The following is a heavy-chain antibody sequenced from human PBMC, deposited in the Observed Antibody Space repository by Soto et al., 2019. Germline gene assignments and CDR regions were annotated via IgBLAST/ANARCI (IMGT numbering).Heavy chain of an antibody. CDR2: IKSKTDGGTT. J-gene: IGHJ4*02. CDR1: SVSNAW. Sequence: SVSNAWMNWVRQAPGKGLGWVGRIKSKTDGGTTDYAAPVKGRFTISRDDSKNTLYLQMNSLKTEDTAVYYCTTDDYGFDYWGQGTLVTVSS. V-gene: IGHV3-15*07. D-gene: IGHD4-17*01. CDR3: TTDDYGFDY.